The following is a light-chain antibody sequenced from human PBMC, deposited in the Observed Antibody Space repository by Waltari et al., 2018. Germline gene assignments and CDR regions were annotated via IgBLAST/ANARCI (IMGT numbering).Light chain of an antibody. CDR3: GTWDSGLSTWV. CDR2: DND. V-gene: IGLV1-51*01. Sequence: QSVLTQPPSVSAAPGQMVTISCSGSNSNIGNNYVSWYQQAPGTPPKLLIYDNDKPSSAVHARFSGSKSATSATLVITGLRTGDAADYYCGTWDSGLSTWVFGGGTKLTVL. J-gene: IGLJ3*02. CDR1: NSNIGNNY.